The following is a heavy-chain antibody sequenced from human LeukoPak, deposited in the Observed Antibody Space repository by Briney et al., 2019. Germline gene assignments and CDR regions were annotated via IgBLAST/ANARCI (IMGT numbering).Heavy chain of an antibody. V-gene: IGHV3-23*01. CDR3: AKRAVVIRVILVGFHKEAYYFDS. J-gene: IGHJ4*02. Sequence: GGSLRLSCAVSGITLSNYGMSWVRQAPGKGLEWDAGISGSGGSTNFADSVKGRFTISRDNPRNTLYLQMNSLRAEDTAVYFCAKRAVVIRVILVGFHKEAYYFDSWGQGALVTVSS. D-gene: IGHD3-22*01. CDR1: GITLSNYG. CDR2: ISGSGGST.